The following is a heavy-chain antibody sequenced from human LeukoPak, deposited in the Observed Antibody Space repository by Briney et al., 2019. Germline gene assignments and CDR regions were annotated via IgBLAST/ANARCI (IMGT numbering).Heavy chain of an antibody. Sequence: ASVKVSCKASGYTFTGYYMHWVRQAPGQGLEWMGWINPNSGGTNYAQKFQGWVTMTRDTSISTAYMELSRLRSDDTAVYYCARGPTVVTGAHYWYFDLWGRGTLVTVSS. CDR3: ARGPTVVTGAHYWYFDL. J-gene: IGHJ2*01. V-gene: IGHV1-2*04. CDR1: GYTFTGYY. D-gene: IGHD4-23*01. CDR2: INPNSGGT.